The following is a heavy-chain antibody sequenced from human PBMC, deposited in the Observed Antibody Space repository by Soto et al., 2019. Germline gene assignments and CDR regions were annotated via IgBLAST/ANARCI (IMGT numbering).Heavy chain of an antibody. Sequence: EVQLLESGGGLVQPGGSLRLSCAASGFTFSTYAMIWVRQAPGKGLEWVSVITGGGGRTYYADSVKGRFTISRDNSKNTLYLKMNGLRAEDTAVYYCAKDRYGDYGGVDYWGQGTLVTVSS. CDR3: AKDRYGDYGGVDY. CDR2: ITGGGGRT. D-gene: IGHD4-17*01. J-gene: IGHJ4*02. V-gene: IGHV3-23*01. CDR1: GFTFSTYA.